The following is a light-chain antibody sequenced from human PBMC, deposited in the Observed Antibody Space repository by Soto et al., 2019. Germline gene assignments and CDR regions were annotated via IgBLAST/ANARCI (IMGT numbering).Light chain of an antibody. J-gene: IGLJ1*01. CDR2: EVV. CDR1: KNDIGVYDF. CDR3: KSYAGSNTYV. V-gene: IGLV2-8*01. Sequence: QSVLTQPPSASGSPGQSVTISCTGTKNDIGVYDFVSWYQHHPGKAPRLIIYEVVQRPSGVPDRFSGSKSGNTASLTVSGLKAADEADYFCKSYAGSNTYVFGSGTKVTX.